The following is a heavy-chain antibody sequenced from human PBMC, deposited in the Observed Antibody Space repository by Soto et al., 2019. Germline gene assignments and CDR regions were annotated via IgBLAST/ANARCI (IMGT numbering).Heavy chain of an antibody. CDR2: ISRSSSNI. Sequence: PGGSLRLSCAVSGFTFSNYRMNWVRQAPGKGLEWVSFISRSSSNIAYADSVKGRFTISRDNAKNSLFLQMNSLRDEDTAVYYCARMQCTATGCYSYHFDIWGQGT. J-gene: IGHJ4*02. D-gene: IGHD2-2*01. CDR3: ARMQCTATGCYSYHFDI. CDR1: GFTFSNYR. V-gene: IGHV3-48*02.